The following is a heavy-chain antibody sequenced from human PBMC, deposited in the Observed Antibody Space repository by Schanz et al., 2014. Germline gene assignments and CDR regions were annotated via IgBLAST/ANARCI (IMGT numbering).Heavy chain of an antibody. CDR2: ISSRSSHI. CDR1: GFNFSSYS. J-gene: IGHJ4*02. D-gene: IGHD3-22*01. V-gene: IGHV3-21*04. Sequence: EVKMVESGGGLVKPGGSLRLSCAASGFNFSSYSLNWVRQAPGKGLEWVSSISSRSSHIYYADSVKGRFTVSRDNAKNSLYLQMNSLRAEDTAVYYCARPPHDSSGYYPFDYWGQGTLVTVSS. CDR3: ARPPHDSSGYYPFDY.